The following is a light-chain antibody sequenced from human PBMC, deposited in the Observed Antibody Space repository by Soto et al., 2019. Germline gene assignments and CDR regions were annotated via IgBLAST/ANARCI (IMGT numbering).Light chain of an antibody. CDR2: GAS. V-gene: IGKV3-20*01. J-gene: IGKJ1*01. Sequence: EIVLTQSPGTLSLSPGERATLSCRASQSVSSNYLAWYQRKPGQAPRLLIYGASSRATDIQNRFSGSGSGPAFTLTITRLEPEDFAVYFCQLYGGSPPTFGQGTKVEIK. CDR3: QLYGGSPPT. CDR1: QSVSSNY.